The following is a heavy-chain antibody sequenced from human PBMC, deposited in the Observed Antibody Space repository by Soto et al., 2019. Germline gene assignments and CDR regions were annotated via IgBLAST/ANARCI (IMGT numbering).Heavy chain of an antibody. V-gene: IGHV1-69*06. J-gene: IGHJ6*02. CDR2: IIPIFGTA. Sequence: QGQLVQPGAEVKKPGSSVKVSCKASVGTFSSYAITWVRQAPGQGLEWMGGIIPIFGTANYAQKFQGRVTITADKPTSTAYMELSSLRSEDTAVYYCARDVGPGYYGMDVWGQGTTVTVSS. CDR3: ARDVGPGYYGMDV. CDR1: VGTFSSYA.